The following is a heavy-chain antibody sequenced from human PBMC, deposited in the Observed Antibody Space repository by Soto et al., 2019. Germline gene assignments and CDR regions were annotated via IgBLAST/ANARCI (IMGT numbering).Heavy chain of an antibody. D-gene: IGHD3-22*01. Sequence: GESLKISCQGSGYSFTSYWISWVRQMPGKGLEWMGRIDPSDSYTNYSPSFQGLVTISADKSISTAYLQWSSLKASDTAMYYCARREGITMINWGQGTLVTVSS. CDR3: ARREGITMIN. CDR2: IDPSDSYT. J-gene: IGHJ4*02. V-gene: IGHV5-10-1*01. CDR1: GYSFTSYW.